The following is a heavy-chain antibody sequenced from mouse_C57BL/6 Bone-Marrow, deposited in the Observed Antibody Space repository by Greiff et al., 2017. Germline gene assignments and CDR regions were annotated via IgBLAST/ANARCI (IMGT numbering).Heavy chain of an antibody. Sequence: EVKLMESEGGLVQPGRSMKLSCTASGFTFSDYYMAWVRQVPEKGLEWVANINSDGSSTYYLDSLKSRFIISRDNAKNILYLQMSSLKSEDTATYYCARVDYDYLTPFAYWGQGTLVTVSA. CDR1: GFTFSDYY. CDR3: ARVDYDYLTPFAY. V-gene: IGHV5-16*01. D-gene: IGHD2-4*01. CDR2: INSDGSST. J-gene: IGHJ3*01.